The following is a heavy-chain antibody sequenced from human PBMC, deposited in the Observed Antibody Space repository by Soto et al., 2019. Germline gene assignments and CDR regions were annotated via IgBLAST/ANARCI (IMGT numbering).Heavy chain of an antibody. V-gene: IGHV4-34*01. Sequence: QVQLQQWGAGLLKPSETLSLTCAVYGGSFSGYYWSWIRQPPGKGLEWIGEINHSGSTNYNPSLKSRVTISVDTSKNQFSLTLSSVTAADTAVYYCARKRPITYYYGSRSYPFDYWCQGTLVTVSS. J-gene: IGHJ4*02. CDR3: ARKRPITYYYGSRSYPFDY. D-gene: IGHD3-10*01. CDR2: INHSGST. CDR1: GGSFSGYY.